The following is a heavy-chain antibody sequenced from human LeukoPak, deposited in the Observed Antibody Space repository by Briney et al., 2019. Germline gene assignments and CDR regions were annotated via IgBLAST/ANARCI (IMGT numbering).Heavy chain of an antibody. CDR2: ISSSSSTI. CDR1: GFTFSSYG. V-gene: IGHV3-48*01. Sequence: GGSLRLSCAASGFTFSSYGMHWVRQAPGKGLEWVSYISSSSSTIYYADSVKGRFTISRDNSKNTLYLQMNSLRAEDTAVYYCARGNYYDSWGQGTLVTVSS. J-gene: IGHJ4*02. CDR3: ARGNYYDS.